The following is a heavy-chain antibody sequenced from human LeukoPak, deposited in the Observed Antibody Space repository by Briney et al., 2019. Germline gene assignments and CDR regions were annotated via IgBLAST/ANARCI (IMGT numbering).Heavy chain of an antibody. CDR1: GGTFSSYA. J-gene: IGHJ4*02. D-gene: IGHD2-2*03. V-gene: IGHV1-69*01. CDR2: IIPIFGTA. CDR3: ATGYCSSTNCRIDY. Sequence: ASVKVSCKASGGTFSSYAISWVRQAPGQGLEWMGGIIPIFGTANYAQKFQGRVTITADESTSTAYMELRNLRSDDTAVYYCATGYCSSTNCRIDYWGQGTLVSVSS.